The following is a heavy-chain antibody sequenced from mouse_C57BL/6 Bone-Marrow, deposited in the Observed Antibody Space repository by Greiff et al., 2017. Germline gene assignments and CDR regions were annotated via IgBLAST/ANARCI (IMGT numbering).Heavy chain of an antibody. CDR1: GYTFTSYW. V-gene: IGHV1-69*01. Sequence: VQLQQPGAELVMPGASVKLSCKASGYTFTSYWMPWVKQRPGQGLEWIGEIDPSDSYTNYNQKFKGKSTLTVDKSSSTAYMQLSSLTSEDSAVYYCARAYYSNYVDFDYWGRGTTLTVSS. CDR2: IDPSDSYT. J-gene: IGHJ2*01. D-gene: IGHD2-5*01. CDR3: ARAYYSNYVDFDY.